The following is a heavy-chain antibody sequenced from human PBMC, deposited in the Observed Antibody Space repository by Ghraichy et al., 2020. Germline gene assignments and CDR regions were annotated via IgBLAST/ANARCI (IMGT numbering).Heavy chain of an antibody. CDR1: GFTFSSYA. CDR2: ISGSGGGT. V-gene: IGHV3-23*01. J-gene: IGHJ4*02. CDR3: AKVPTAIVLGY. D-gene: IGHD5-18*01. Sequence: LSLTCAASGFTFSSYAMSWVRQAPGKGLEWVSTISGSGGGTYYADSVKGRFTISRDNSRNTLYLQMNSLRAEDTAVFYCAKVPTAIVLGYWGQGTLVTVSS.